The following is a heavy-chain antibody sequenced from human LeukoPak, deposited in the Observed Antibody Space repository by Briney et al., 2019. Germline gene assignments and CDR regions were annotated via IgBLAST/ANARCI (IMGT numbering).Heavy chain of an antibody. V-gene: IGHV4-39*07. CDR3: ARDKRYMVRGSGRIWGWFDP. Sequence: PSETLSLTCTVSGGSISSSSYYWGWIRQPPGKGLEWIGSIYYSGSTYYNPSLKSRVTISVDTSKNQFSLKLSSVTAADTAVYYCARDKRYMVRGSGRIWGWFDPWGQGTLVTVSS. CDR1: GGSISSSSYY. CDR2: IYYSGST. D-gene: IGHD3-10*01. J-gene: IGHJ5*02.